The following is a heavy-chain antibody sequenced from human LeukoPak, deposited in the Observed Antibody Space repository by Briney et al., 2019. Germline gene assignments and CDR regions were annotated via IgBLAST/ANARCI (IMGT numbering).Heavy chain of an antibody. Sequence: PGGSLRLSCAGSGFTFSHYSMNWVRHAPGKRLEWVSSISSSSSYIYYADSVKGRFTISRDNAKNSLHLQMNILRADDTAVYYCATDSKRGYSYGSPTDGFDLWGQGTTVTVSS. V-gene: IGHV3-21*01. J-gene: IGHJ3*01. CDR3: ATDSKRGYSYGSPTDGFDL. CDR1: GFTFSHYS. CDR2: ISSSSSYI. D-gene: IGHD5-18*01.